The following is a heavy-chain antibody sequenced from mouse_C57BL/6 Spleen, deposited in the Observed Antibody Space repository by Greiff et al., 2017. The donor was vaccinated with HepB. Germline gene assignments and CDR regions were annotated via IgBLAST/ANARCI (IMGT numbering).Heavy chain of an antibody. J-gene: IGHJ2*01. V-gene: IGHV5-9*01. Sequence: EVKVVESGGGLVKPGGSLKLSCAASGFTFSSYTMSWVRQTPEKRLEWVATISGGGGNTYYPDSVKGRFTISRDNAKNTLYLQMSSLRSEDTALYYCAREGLRRHFDYWGQGTTLTVSS. D-gene: IGHD2-4*01. CDR1: GFTFSSYT. CDR2: ISGGGGNT. CDR3: AREGLRRHFDY.